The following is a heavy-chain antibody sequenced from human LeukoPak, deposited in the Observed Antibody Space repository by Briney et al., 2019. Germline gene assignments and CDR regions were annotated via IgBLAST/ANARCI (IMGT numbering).Heavy chain of an antibody. CDR1: GFSLSTSGVG. CDR2: IYWDDDK. J-gene: IGHJ4*02. CDR3: APRRGAARPQYYFDY. V-gene: IGHV2-5*02. Sequence: SGPTLVKPTQTRTLTCTFSGFSLSTSGVGVGWIRQPPGKALEWLALIYWDDDKRYSPSLKSRLTITKDTSKNQVVLTMTNMDPVDTATYYCAPRRGAARPQYYFDYWGQGTLVTVSS. D-gene: IGHD6-6*01.